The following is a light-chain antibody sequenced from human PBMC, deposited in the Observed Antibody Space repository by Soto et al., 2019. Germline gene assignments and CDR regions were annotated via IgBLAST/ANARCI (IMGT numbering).Light chain of an antibody. J-gene: IGKJ2*01. CDR1: QSLVHSDGNSY. CDR3: MQGTHWPYT. Sequence: DVLMTQSPLSLPVTLGQPASVSCRSSQSLVHSDGNSYLSWFRQRPGQSPRRLIYKVSNRDSGVPDRFRGSGSGTDFTLKISRVEAEDVGVYYCMQGTHWPYTFGQGTQLEIK. CDR2: KVS. V-gene: IGKV2-30*02.